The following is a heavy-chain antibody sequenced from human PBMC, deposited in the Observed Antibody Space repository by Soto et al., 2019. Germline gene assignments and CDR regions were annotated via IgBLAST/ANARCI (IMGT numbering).Heavy chain of an antibody. V-gene: IGHV4-59*01. CDR2: MYYSGST. CDR3: ARAGAATLSDY. D-gene: IGHD2-15*01. Sequence: SETLSLTCTVSGGSISNYYCSWILQPPGKGLEWIGHMYYSGSTNYNPSLKSRVTISVDTSKNQFSLKLSSVTAADTAVYYCARAGAATLSDYWGQGTLVTVSS. CDR1: GGSISNYY. J-gene: IGHJ4*02.